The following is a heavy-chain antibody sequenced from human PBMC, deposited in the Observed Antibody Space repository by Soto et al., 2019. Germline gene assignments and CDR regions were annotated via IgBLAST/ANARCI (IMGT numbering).Heavy chain of an antibody. CDR3: ARDLKLEQQLVLLVDY. CDR2: ISYDGSNK. J-gene: IGHJ4*02. V-gene: IGHV3-30*03. D-gene: IGHD6-13*01. CDR1: GFTFSSYG. Sequence: QVQLVESGGGVVQPGRSLRLSCAASGFTFSSYGMHWVRQAPGKGLEWVAVISYDGSNKYYADSVKGRFTISRDNSKNTLYLQMNSLRAEDTAVYYCARDLKLEQQLVLLVDYWGQGTLVTVSS.